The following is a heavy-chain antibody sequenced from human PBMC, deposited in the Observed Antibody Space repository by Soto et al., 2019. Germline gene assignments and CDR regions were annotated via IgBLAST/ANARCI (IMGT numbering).Heavy chain of an antibody. CDR2: ISPNSGGT. CDR3: TRALYCSGGTCFGSFFDP. CDR1: GYTFSGYY. D-gene: IGHD2-15*01. Sequence: ASVKVSCKTSGYTFSGYYIHWVRQAPGQGLEWLGWISPNSGGTNYAQRFQGRVTMTRDTSSSTVYIEMSRLTADDTAVYYFTRALYCSGGTCFGSFFDPWGQGTLVTVSS. J-gene: IGHJ5*02. V-gene: IGHV1-2*02.